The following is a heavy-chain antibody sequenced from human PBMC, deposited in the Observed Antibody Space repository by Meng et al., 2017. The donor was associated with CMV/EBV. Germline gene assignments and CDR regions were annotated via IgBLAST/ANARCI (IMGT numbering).Heavy chain of an antibody. CDR1: GGSFSGYY. CDR3: ASPLFDGMDV. J-gene: IGHJ6*02. V-gene: IGHV4-34*01. Sequence: SETLSLTCAVYGGSFSGYYWSWIRQPPGKGLEWIGEINQSGSTNYNPSLKSRVTISVDTSKNQFSLKLSSVTAADTALYYCASPLFDGMDVWGQGTTVTVSS. CDR2: INQSGST. D-gene: IGHD2-21*01.